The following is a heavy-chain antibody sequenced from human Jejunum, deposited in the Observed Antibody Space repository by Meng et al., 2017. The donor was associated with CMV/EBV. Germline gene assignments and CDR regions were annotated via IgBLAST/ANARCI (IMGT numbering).Heavy chain of an antibody. CDR2: ISSGGTYI. CDR1: GFTLSSYS. J-gene: IGHJ4*02. V-gene: IGHV3-21*01. Sequence: ASGFTLSSYSMNWVRQVPGKGLQWVSSISSGGTYIYYTDSVKGRFTISRDDAKNSVSLQMSSLRVEDAAVYYCARDLDRQLYYFDYWGQGTLVTVSS. CDR3: ARDLDRQLYYFDY. D-gene: IGHD1-1*01.